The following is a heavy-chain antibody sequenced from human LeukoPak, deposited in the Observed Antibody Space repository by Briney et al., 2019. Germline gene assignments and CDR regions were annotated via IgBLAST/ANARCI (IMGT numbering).Heavy chain of an antibody. J-gene: IGHJ5*02. CDR3: AREGGGYSYGYPHPDNWSDP. D-gene: IGHD5-18*01. CDR2: IIPIFGTA. Sequence: PVQVSCKASGGTFSSYAISWVRQAPGQGLEWMGGIIPIFGTANYAQKFQGRVTITADESTSTAYMELSSLRSEDMAVYYCAREGGGYSYGYPHPDNWSDPWGQGTLVTVSS. V-gene: IGHV1-69*13. CDR1: GGTFSSYA.